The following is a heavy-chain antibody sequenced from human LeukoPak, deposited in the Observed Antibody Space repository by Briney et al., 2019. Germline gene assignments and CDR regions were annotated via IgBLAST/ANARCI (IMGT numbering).Heavy chain of an antibody. Sequence: PSETLSLTCTVSGGSISSYYWSWIRQPAGKGVEWIGRIYTSGSTNYNPSLKSRVTISLDTSKNQFSLRLSSVTAADPAVYYCARTYSSGWYRYFDYWGQGILVTVSS. D-gene: IGHD6-19*01. V-gene: IGHV4-4*07. CDR2: IYTSGST. CDR3: ARTYSSGWYRYFDY. CDR1: GGSISSYY. J-gene: IGHJ4*02.